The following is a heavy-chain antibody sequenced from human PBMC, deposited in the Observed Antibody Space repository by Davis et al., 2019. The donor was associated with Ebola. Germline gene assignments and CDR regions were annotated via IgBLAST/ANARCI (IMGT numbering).Heavy chain of an antibody. Sequence: GESLKISCAASGFTFSDYYMSWIRQAPGKGLEWVSYISSSGSTIYYADSVKGRFTISRDNAKNSLYLQMNSLRAEDTAVYYCAKDPRGAVAGTCYFDYWGQGTLVTVSS. D-gene: IGHD6-19*01. CDR2: ISSSGSTI. J-gene: IGHJ4*02. CDR1: GFTFSDYY. V-gene: IGHV3-11*01. CDR3: AKDPRGAVAGTCYFDY.